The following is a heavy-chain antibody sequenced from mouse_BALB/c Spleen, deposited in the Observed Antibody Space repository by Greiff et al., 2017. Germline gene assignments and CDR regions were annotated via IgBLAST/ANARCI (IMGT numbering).Heavy chain of an antibody. J-gene: IGHJ4*01. V-gene: IGHV14-4*02. CDR3: NEWGSHYYPFDY. D-gene: IGHD2-13*01. Sequence: EVQLQQSGAELVRPGASVKLSCTASGFNINDYYMHWVKQRPEQGLEWIGWIDPENGDTEYAPKFQGKATMTADTSSNTTYLQLSSLTSEDAAVYYYNEWGSHYYPFDYWGQGTTVTVSS. CDR2: IDPENGDT. CDR1: GFNINDYY.